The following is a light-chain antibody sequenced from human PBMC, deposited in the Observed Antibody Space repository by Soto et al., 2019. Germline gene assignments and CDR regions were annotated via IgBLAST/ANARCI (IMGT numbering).Light chain of an antibody. Sequence: DIQMTQSPSSLSASVGDRVTITCRASQSISMYLNWYQQKPGRAPKLLIYAASSLQSGVPSRFSGSGSDTDFTLTITSLQPEDFATYFCQQSLSSPLTFGGGTKVEL. V-gene: IGKV1-39*01. CDR3: QQSLSSPLT. J-gene: IGKJ4*01. CDR2: AAS. CDR1: QSISMY.